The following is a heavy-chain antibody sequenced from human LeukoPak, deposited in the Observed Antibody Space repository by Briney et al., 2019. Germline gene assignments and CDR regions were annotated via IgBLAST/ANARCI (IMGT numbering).Heavy chain of an antibody. CDR1: GFTFSSYA. Sequence: GGSLRLSCAASGFTFSSYAMSWVRQAPGKGLVWVSTISGSGGSTYYADSVKGRFTISRDNSKNTLYLQMNSLRAEDTAVYYCAKGLTIFGNNWFDPWGQGTLVTVSS. D-gene: IGHD3-3*01. V-gene: IGHV3-23*01. CDR3: AKGLTIFGNNWFDP. CDR2: ISGSGGST. J-gene: IGHJ5*02.